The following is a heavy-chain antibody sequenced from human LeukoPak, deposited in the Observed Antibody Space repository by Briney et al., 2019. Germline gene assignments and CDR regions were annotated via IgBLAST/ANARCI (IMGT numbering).Heavy chain of an antibody. D-gene: IGHD3-3*01. V-gene: IGHV3-30*01. CDR2: ISHDESNK. Sequence: QTGGSLRLSCAASGFTFTSHTMYWVRQAPGKGLEWVAVISHDESNKCYVDSVKGRFTISRDNSKNTLYLRMNSLRAEDTAVYYCARDIFDFSRTGTGRIADLPDYWGPGTLVTVSS. CDR3: ARDIFDFSRTGTGRIADLPDY. J-gene: IGHJ4*02. CDR1: GFTFTSHT.